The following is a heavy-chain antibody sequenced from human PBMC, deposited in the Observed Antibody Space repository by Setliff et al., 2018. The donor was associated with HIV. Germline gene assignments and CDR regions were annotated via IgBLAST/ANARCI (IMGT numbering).Heavy chain of an antibody. CDR2: ISGSDSST. CDR1: GVTFSSDA. V-gene: IGHV3-23*01. D-gene: IGHD3-9*01. CDR3: AHPYHPSPDYNTLTAYPPYFDF. J-gene: IGHJ4*02. Sequence: PGGSLRLSCVASGVTFSSDAMSWVRQAPGKGLEWVSSISGSDSSTHYAGSAEGRFTISRDTSKNQVVLIMTDMDPVDTATYFCAHPYHPSPDYNTLTAYPPYFDFWGQGSLVTVSS.